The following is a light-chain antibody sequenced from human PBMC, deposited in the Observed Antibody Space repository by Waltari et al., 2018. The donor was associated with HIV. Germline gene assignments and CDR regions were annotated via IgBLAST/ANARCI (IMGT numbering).Light chain of an antibody. V-gene: IGLV2-23*02. CDR3: CSYAGSTTYV. CDR1: DSDVGLYNY. Sequence: QSALTQPASVSGSPGQSITISCTGTDSDVGLYNYVSWYQQHPGQVPKLIIYDVNKRPSGSSSRCSGSNAGDTASLTIARVQADDEADYYCCSYAGSTTYVFGTGTTVTVL. J-gene: IGLJ1*01. CDR2: DVN.